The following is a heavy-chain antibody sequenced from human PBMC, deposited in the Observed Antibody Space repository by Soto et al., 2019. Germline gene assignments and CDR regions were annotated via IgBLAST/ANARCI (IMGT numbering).Heavy chain of an antibody. J-gene: IGHJ4*02. CDR1: GFTFNSYS. Sequence: PGGSLRLSCAASGFTFNSYSMNWVRQAPGKGLELVSYISSSSSTMYFADSVKGRFTISRDNAKNSLYLQMNSLRAEDTFVYYCAREGSSSTWYPLDYWGQGTLVTVSS. CDR3: AREGSSSTWYPLDY. CDR2: ISSSSSTM. D-gene: IGHD6-13*01. V-gene: IGHV3-48*04.